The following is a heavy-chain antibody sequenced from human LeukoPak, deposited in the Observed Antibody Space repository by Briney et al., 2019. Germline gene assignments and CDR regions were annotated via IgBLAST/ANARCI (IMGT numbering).Heavy chain of an antibody. Sequence: QPGGSLRLSCLTSGFTLSTNAMSWVRQAPGKGLEWVSAISGSGGSTYYADSVKGRFTISRDNSKNTLYLQMNSLRAEDTAVYYCAKGDSSGYYYRPFFDYWGQGTLVTVSS. CDR2: ISGSGGST. J-gene: IGHJ4*02. D-gene: IGHD3-22*01. V-gene: IGHV3-23*01. CDR1: GFTLSTNA. CDR3: AKGDSSGYYYRPFFDY.